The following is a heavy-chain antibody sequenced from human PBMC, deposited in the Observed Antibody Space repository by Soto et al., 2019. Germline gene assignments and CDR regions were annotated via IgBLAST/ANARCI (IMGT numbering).Heavy chain of an antibody. CDR1: GFTFSSYA. J-gene: IGHJ4*02. CDR2: ISGSGGST. D-gene: IGHD2-21*02. Sequence: GGSLRLSCAASGFTFSSYAMSWVRQAPGKGLEWVSAISGSGGSTYYADSVKGRFIISRDYGKNTVDLQMNSLRAEDTAVYYCARAGVTPDFFDYWGQGTLVTVSS. V-gene: IGHV3-23*01. CDR3: ARAGVTPDFFDY.